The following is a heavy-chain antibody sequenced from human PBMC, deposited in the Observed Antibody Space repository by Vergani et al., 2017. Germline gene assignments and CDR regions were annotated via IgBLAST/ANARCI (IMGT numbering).Heavy chain of an antibody. J-gene: IGHJ6*03. D-gene: IGHD2-21*01. Sequence: QVQLEESGPGLVKPSETLSLTCTVSGGSFNTYYWSWIRQSRGKGLDWIGYIYSTGSTNYNPSLNSRVTMSVDTSKNQFSLQLSSVTAADTAVYYCARASHCINCYSEGPNGPGYYYMDVWGKGTTVTVSS. CDR1: GGSFNTYY. CDR3: ARASHCINCYSEGPNGPGYYYMDV. V-gene: IGHV4-59*08. CDR2: IYSTGST.